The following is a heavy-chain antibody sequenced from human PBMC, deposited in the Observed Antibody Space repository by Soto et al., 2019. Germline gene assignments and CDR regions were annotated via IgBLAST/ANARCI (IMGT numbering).Heavy chain of an antibody. J-gene: IGHJ4*02. CDR2: ISYDGSNK. D-gene: IGHD3-22*01. V-gene: IGHV3-30*18. CDR3: AKGFDYDSSGYEDY. Sequence: GGPLRLSCAASGFTFSSYGMHWVRQAPGKGLEWVAVISYDGSNKYYADSVKGRFTISRDNSKNTLYLQMNSLRAEDTAVYYCAKGFDYDSSGYEDYWGQGTLVTVSS. CDR1: GFTFSSYG.